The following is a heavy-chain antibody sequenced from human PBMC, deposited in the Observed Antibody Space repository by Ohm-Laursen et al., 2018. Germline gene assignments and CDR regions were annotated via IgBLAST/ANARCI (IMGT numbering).Heavy chain of an antibody. V-gene: IGHV1-18*01. CDR2: ISADNDSR. CDR1: GYTFTTYG. Sequence: SVKVSCKVSGYTFTTYGISWVRQAPGQGLEWLGWISADNDSRSYLQKFQGRVTMTTDTSTSTAYMELRSLRSDDTAVYYCASILGYCDTSTCYNAFDLWGQGTMVTVSS. J-gene: IGHJ3*01. D-gene: IGHD2-2*02. CDR3: ASILGYCDTSTCYNAFDL.